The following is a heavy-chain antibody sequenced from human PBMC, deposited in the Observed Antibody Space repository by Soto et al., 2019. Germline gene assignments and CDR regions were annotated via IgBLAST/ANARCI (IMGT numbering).Heavy chain of an antibody. CDR1: GYSFTSYW. CDR2: IYPDDSDT. CDR3: ARRNPDYEYFDY. Sequence: EVQLVQSGAEVKKPGESLKISCNASGYSFTSYWVGWLRQMPGKGLEWMGIIYPDDSDTSDSPSFQGQVTISADKTISTAYTQWSSPKASDTAIYYCARRNPDYEYFDYWGQGTLVPDSS. J-gene: IGHJ4*02. V-gene: IGHV5-51*03. D-gene: IGHD4-17*01.